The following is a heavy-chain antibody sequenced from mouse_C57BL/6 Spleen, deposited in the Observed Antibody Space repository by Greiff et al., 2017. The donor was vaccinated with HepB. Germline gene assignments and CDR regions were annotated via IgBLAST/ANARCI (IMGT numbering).Heavy chain of an antibody. V-gene: IGHV1-80*01. CDR3: ARSGIGHGSKGFAY. CDR1: GYAFSSYW. CDR2: IYPGDGDT. D-gene: IGHD1-1*01. Sequence: QVQLKESGAELVKPGASVKISCKASGYAFSSYWMNWVKQRPGKGLEWIGQIYPGDGDTNYNGKFKGKATLTADKSSSTAYMQLSSLTSEDSAVYFCARSGIGHGSKGFAYWGQGTLVTVSA. J-gene: IGHJ3*01.